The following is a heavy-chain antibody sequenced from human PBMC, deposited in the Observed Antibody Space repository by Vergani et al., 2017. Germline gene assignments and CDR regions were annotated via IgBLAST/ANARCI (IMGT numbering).Heavy chain of an antibody. V-gene: IGHV3-33*01. CDR3: ARERRGTWGQLWLQPYYYGMDV. CDR1: GFTFSSYG. Sequence: QVQLVESGGGVVQPGRSLRLSCAASGFTFSSYGMHWVRQAPGKGLEWVAVIWYDGSNKYYADPVKGRFTISRDNSKNTLYLQMNSLRDEDTAVYYCARERRGTWGQLWLQPYYYGMDVWGEGTTVTVSS. D-gene: IGHD5-18*01. J-gene: IGHJ6*04. CDR2: IWYDGSNK.